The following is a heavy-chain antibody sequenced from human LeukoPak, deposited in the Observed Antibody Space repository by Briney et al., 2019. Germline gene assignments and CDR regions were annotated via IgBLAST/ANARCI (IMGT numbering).Heavy chain of an antibody. CDR2: INPTNGAT. V-gene: IGHV1-2*02. Sequence: ASVKGSCKGSGDTFIGYNIRWVRQAPGQGLEWMGGINPTNGATKNAEKFQGRVTMTRDTSITTAYMELSRLTSDDTAVYYCATPGDEWSVDTWGQGTLVTVSS. D-gene: IGHD3-3*01. CDR3: ATPGDEWSVDT. CDR1: GDTFIGYN. J-gene: IGHJ5*02.